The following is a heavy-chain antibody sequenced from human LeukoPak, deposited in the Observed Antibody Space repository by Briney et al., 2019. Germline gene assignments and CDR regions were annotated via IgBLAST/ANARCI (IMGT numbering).Heavy chain of an antibody. CDR2: IIPIFGTA. J-gene: IGHJ3*02. Sequence: SVKVSCKASGGTFSSYAISWVRQAPGQGLEWMGGIIPIFGTANYAQKFQGRVTITADKSTSTAYMELSSLRSEDTAVYYCARPSNWTSDDAFDIWGQGTMVTVSS. D-gene: IGHD1-20*01. CDR1: GGTFSSYA. CDR3: ARPSNWTSDDAFDI. V-gene: IGHV1-69*06.